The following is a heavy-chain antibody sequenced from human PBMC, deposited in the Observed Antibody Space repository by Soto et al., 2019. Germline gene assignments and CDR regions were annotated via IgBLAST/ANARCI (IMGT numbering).Heavy chain of an antibody. J-gene: IGHJ6*02. D-gene: IGHD6-19*01. V-gene: IGHV4-59*01. CDR1: GGSISSYY. CDR2: IYYSGST. Sequence: SETLSLTCPFSGGSISSYYWSWIRQPPGKGLEWIGYIYYSGSTNYNPSLKSRVTISVDTSKNQFSLKLSSVTAADTAVYYCARDAAYSSGWYTSGYYGMDVWGQGTTVTVSS. CDR3: ARDAAYSSGWYTSGYYGMDV.